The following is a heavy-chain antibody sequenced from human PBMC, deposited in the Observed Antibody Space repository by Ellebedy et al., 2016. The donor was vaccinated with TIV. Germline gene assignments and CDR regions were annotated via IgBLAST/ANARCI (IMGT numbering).Heavy chain of an antibody. V-gene: IGHV3-53*01. CDR3: AREAGISSFRHWYIDL. CDR1: GFTFNNHA. CDR2: TGST. D-gene: IGHD6-6*01. J-gene: IGHJ2*01. Sequence: PGGSLRLSCGASGFTFNNHAVSWVRQAPGKGLEWISGTGSTFSADSVQGRFTVSRDNSKQMVYLQMNSLTSEDTGVYYCAREAGISSFRHWYIDLWGRGTLVIVSS.